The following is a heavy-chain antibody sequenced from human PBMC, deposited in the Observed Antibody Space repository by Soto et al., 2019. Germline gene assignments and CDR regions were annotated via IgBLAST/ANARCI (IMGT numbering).Heavy chain of an antibody. V-gene: IGHV3-23*01. CDR3: AKGPGYSSSWYYFDY. CDR1: GFTFSSYA. CDR2: ISGSGGST. J-gene: IGHJ4*02. Sequence: GGSLRLSCAASGFTFSSYAMSWVRQAPGKGLEWVSAISGSGGSTYYADSVKGRFTISRDNSKNTLYLQMNSLRAEDTAVYYCAKGPGYSSSWYYFDYWGQGTLVTVSS. D-gene: IGHD6-13*01.